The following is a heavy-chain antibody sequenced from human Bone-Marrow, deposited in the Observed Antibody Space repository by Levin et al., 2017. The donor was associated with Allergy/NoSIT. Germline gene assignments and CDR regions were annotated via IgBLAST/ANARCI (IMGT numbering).Heavy chain of an antibody. CDR2: ISWNSGSI. V-gene: IGHV3-9*01. Sequence: GGSLRLSCAASGFTFDDYAMHWVRQAPGKGLEWVSGISWNSGSIGYADSVKGRFTISRDNAKNSLYLQMNSLRAEDTALYYCAKDRYSSSWSYGMDVWGQGTTVTVSS. CDR1: GFTFDDYA. CDR3: AKDRYSSSWSYGMDV. D-gene: IGHD6-13*01. J-gene: IGHJ6*02.